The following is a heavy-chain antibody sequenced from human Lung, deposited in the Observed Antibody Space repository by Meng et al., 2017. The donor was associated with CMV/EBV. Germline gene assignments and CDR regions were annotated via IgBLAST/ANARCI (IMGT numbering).Heavy chain of an antibody. CDR1: GFTFSDYY. CDR3: ARDCATTSCYNPINTYYYFYGLDV. J-gene: IGHJ6*02. D-gene: IGHD2-2*02. V-gene: IGHV3-11*01. Sequence: GESLKISCAVSGFTFSDYYMAWIRQAPGKGLEWVSYISGSGTTTYYADSVQGRFTISRDSAKNSLYLEMNSLRAEDTAVYYCARDCATTSCYNPINTYYYFYGLDVWGQGXTVXVSS. CDR2: ISGSGTTT.